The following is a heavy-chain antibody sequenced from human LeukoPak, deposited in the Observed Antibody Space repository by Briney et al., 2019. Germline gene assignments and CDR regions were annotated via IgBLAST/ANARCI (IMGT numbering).Heavy chain of an antibody. J-gene: IGHJ3*02. V-gene: IGHV1-2*02. Sequence: ASVKVSCKASGYTFTGYYMHWVRQAPGQGLEWMGWINPNSGGTNYAQKFQGRVTMTRDTSISTAYMELSRLRSDDTAVYYCARDQRNYYDSSGYYYGGDAFDIWGQGTMVTVSS. D-gene: IGHD3-22*01. CDR2: INPNSGGT. CDR1: GYTFTGYY. CDR3: ARDQRNYYDSSGYYYGGDAFDI.